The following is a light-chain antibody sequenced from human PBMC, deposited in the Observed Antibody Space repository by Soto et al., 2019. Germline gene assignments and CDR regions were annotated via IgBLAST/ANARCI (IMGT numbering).Light chain of an antibody. CDR3: AAWDDSLSGPM. Sequence: QSVLTQPPSASGTPGQRVTISCSGSSSNIGSNYVYWYQQLPGTAPKLLIYRNSQRPSGVPDRFSGSKSGTSASLAISGLRSEDEADYYCAAWDDSLSGPMFGGGTKVTVL. CDR1: SSNIGSNY. CDR2: RNS. J-gene: IGLJ3*02. V-gene: IGLV1-47*01.